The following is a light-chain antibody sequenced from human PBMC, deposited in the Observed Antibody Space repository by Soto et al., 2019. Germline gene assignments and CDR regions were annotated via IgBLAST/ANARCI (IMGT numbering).Light chain of an antibody. Sequence: IVMTQSPATLSVSPWERATLSCRASQSISSNLAWYQQKPGQAPRLLIYGASIRATGIPARFSGSGSGTDFTLSISSLQPGDVGIYSCQQYHTWPPITFGQGTRLEIK. CDR3: QQYHTWPPIT. CDR1: QSISSN. J-gene: IGKJ5*01. CDR2: GAS. V-gene: IGKV3-15*01.